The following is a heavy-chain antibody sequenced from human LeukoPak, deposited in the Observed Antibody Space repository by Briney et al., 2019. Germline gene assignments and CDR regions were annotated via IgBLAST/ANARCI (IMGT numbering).Heavy chain of an antibody. Sequence: SETLSLTCTVSGGSISSSSYYWSWIRQPPGKGLELIAYIYYSGSTNYNPSLKSRVTISVDTSKNQFSLKLRSVTAADTAVYYCARTTEGGYTYGYFYYYYMDVWGKGTTVTISS. J-gene: IGHJ6*03. CDR2: IYYSGST. CDR1: GGSISSSSYY. CDR3: ARTTEGGYTYGYFYYYYMDV. V-gene: IGHV4-61*01. D-gene: IGHD5-18*01.